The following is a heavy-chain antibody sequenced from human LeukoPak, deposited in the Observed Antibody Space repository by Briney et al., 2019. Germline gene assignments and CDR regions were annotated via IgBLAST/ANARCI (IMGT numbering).Heavy chain of an antibody. D-gene: IGHD6-13*01. Sequence: QPGGSLRLSCAASGFTFSSYAMSWVRQAPGKGLEWVSAISGSGGSTYYADSVKGRFTISRDNSKNTLYLQMNSLRAEDTAVYYCAKAIWRGSSSWYGMYYYYMDVWGKGTTVTVSS. CDR2: ISGSGGST. CDR1: GFTFSSYA. J-gene: IGHJ6*03. V-gene: IGHV3-23*01. CDR3: AKAIWRGSSSWYGMYYYYMDV.